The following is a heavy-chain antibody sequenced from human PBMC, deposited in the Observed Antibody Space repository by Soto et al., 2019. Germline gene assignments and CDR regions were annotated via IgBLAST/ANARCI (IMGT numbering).Heavy chain of an antibody. CDR2: IKSKTDGGTT. CDR3: TTESPLPYYYDSSGTDY. J-gene: IGHJ4*02. V-gene: IGHV3-15*07. D-gene: IGHD3-22*01. Sequence: GGSLRLSCAASGFTFSNAWMNWVRQAPGKGLEWVGRIKSKTDGGTTDYAAPVKGRFTISRDDSKNTLYLQMNSLKTEDTAVYYCTTESPLPYYYDSSGTDYWGQGTLVTVSS. CDR1: GFTFSNAW.